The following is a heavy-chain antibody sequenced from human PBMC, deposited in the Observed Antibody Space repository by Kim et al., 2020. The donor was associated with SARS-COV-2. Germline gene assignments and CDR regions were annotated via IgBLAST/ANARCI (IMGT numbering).Heavy chain of an antibody. CDR1: GFTFVDYW. Sequence: GGSLRLSCAASGFTFVDYWMSWVRQAPGKGLEWVATIKQDGSEKYYVDSVKGRFTISRDNAKKSLYLQMSSLRADDTAVYYCARGRDYSYYWGQGTLVTVSS. CDR2: IKQDGSEK. CDR3: ARGRDYSYY. D-gene: IGHD4-4*01. V-gene: IGHV3-7*01. J-gene: IGHJ4*02.